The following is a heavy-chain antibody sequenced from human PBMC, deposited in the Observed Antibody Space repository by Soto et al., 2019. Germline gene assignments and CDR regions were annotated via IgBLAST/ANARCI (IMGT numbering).Heavy chain of an antibody. CDR3: ARGPYYDFWSGYRDAFDI. Sequence: GGSLRLSCAASGFTFSSYAMHWVRQAPGKGLEWVAVISYDGSNKYYADSVKGRFTISRDNSKNTLYLQMNSLRAEDTAVYYCARGPYYDFWSGYRDAFDIWGQGTMVTVSS. D-gene: IGHD3-3*01. V-gene: IGHV3-30-3*01. CDR1: GFTFSSYA. CDR2: ISYDGSNK. J-gene: IGHJ3*02.